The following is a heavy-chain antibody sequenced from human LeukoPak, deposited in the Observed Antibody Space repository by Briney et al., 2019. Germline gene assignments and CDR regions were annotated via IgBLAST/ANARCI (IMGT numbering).Heavy chain of an antibody. Sequence: GGSLRLSCAASGFTFSSYEMNWVRQAPGKGLEWVSYISSSGSTIYYADSVKGRFTISRDNAKNSLYLQMNSLRAEDTAVYYCAREEDNFDYWGQGTLVTASS. CDR3: AREEDNFDY. CDR1: GFTFSSYE. J-gene: IGHJ4*02. V-gene: IGHV3-48*03. CDR2: ISSSGSTI.